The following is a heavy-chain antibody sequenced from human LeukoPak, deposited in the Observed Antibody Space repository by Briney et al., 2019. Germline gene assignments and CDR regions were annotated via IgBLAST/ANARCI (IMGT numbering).Heavy chain of an antibody. CDR1: GGSISSGDYY. CDR3: VRDRWRQPYYYDSSGYYSHNWFDP. V-gene: IGHV4-30-4*01. Sequence: PSETLFLTCTVSGGSISSGDYYWSWIRQPPGKGLEWIGYIYYSGSTYYNPSLKSRVTISVDTSKNQFSLKLSSVTAADTAVYYCVRDRWRQPYYYDSSGYYSHNWFDPWGQGTLVTVSS. CDR2: IYYSGST. J-gene: IGHJ5*02. D-gene: IGHD3-22*01.